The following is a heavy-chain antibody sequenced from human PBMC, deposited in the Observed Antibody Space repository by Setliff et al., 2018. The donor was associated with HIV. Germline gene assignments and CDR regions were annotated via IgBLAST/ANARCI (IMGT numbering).Heavy chain of an antibody. CDR1: GDSLSSDYYY. J-gene: IGHJ3*02. CDR3: ARGRTPSYGGDYRDTFDI. D-gene: IGHD4-17*01. Sequence: ASETLSLTCTVSGDSLSSDYYYWTWIRQHPEKGLEWIGYIYYSGSTLYNPSLRSRLTMSVDTSKNQFSLELSSVTAADTAVYYCARGRTPSYGGDYRDTFDIWGPGTKGTVSS. V-gene: IGHV4-31*03. CDR2: IYYSGST.